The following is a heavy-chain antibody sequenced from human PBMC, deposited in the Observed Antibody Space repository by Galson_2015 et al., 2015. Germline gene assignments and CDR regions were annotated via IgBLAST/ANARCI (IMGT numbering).Heavy chain of an antibody. CDR2: INTGNGDT. CDR1: GYTFTSYA. J-gene: IGHJ4*02. Sequence: AVKVSCKASGYTFTSYAMHWVRQAPGQGLEWMGCINTGNGDTKYSQKFQGRVTITRDTSESTAYMKLTSLTFEYTAVYYYDSSGYTDYWGQGTLVTVSS. D-gene: IGHD3-22*01. CDR3: DSSGYTDY. V-gene: IGHV1-3*04.